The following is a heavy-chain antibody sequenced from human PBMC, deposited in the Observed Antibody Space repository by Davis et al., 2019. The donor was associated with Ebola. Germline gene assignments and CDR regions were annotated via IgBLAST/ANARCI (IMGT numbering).Heavy chain of an antibody. CDR2: ISWDGGST. CDR1: GFTFDDYT. V-gene: IGHV3-43*01. J-gene: IGHJ4*02. Sequence: GGSLRLSCAASGFTFDDYTMHWVRQAPGKGLEWVSLISWDGGSTYYADSVKGRFTISRDNSKNTLYLQMNSLRAEDTAVYYCARDLEAYYYGSGSYCGSWGQGTLVTVSS. D-gene: IGHD3-10*01. CDR3: ARDLEAYYYGSGSYCGS.